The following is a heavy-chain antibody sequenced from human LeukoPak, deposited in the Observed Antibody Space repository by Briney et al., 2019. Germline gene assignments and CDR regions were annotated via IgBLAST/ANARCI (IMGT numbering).Heavy chain of an antibody. V-gene: IGHV1-8*01. D-gene: IGHD5-12*01. CDR1: GYTFTSYD. Sequence: ASVKVSCKASGYTFTSYDINWVRQATGQGLEWMGWMNPNSGNTGYAQKFQGRVTMTRNTSISTAYMELSSLRSEDTAVYYCARGLSIVATISGVSDYWGQGTLVTVSS. J-gene: IGHJ4*02. CDR3: ARGLSIVATISGVSDY. CDR2: MNPNSGNT.